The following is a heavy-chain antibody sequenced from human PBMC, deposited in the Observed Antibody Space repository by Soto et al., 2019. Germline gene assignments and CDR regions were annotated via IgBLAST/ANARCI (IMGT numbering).Heavy chain of an antibody. CDR2: IIPIFRTP. CDR1: GVTFSSFA. Sequence: QVQLVQSGAEVKQPGSSVKVSCQASGVTFSSFAISWVRQAPGQGLEWMGGIIPIFRTPNYAQNFQGRVTITADESTSSVYMELSRLRPEHTAVYYCARSTGSGFRPGTHRFNWFDPWGQGTLVTVSS. V-gene: IGHV1-69*01. J-gene: IGHJ5*02. CDR3: ARSTGSGFRPGTHRFNWFDP. D-gene: IGHD5-12*01.